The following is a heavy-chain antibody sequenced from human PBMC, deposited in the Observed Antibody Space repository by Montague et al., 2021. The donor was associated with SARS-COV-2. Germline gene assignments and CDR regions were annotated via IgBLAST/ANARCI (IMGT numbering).Heavy chain of an antibody. D-gene: IGHD2-21*02. CDR1: GFTFNTYS. Sequence: SLRLSCAASGFTFNTYSMHWVRRAPGKGLEWASSISSSGTYMYYADSVRGRFTISRDNAHNSLSLQLNSLRPEDTALYYCARDGVQFGDWPYYFAFWGQGTLVSVSS. CDR2: ISSSGTYM. J-gene: IGHJ4*02. V-gene: IGHV3-21*01. CDR3: ARDGVQFGDWPYYFAF.